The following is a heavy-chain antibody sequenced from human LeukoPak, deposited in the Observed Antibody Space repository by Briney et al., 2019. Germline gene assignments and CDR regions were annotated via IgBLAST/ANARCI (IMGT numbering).Heavy chain of an antibody. CDR1: GFTFSRNG. CDR2: IWFDGSQK. D-gene: IGHD1-26*01. CDR3: ARDTWSGDPKRLDY. J-gene: IGHJ4*02. V-gene: IGHV3-33*01. Sequence: PGRSLRLSCATSGFTFSRNGMHWVRQAPGKGLEWVAVIWFDGSQKYYADSVKGRFTISRDNSKNTLNLQMNSLSAEDTAVYYCARDTWSGDPKRLDYWGQGTLVTVSS.